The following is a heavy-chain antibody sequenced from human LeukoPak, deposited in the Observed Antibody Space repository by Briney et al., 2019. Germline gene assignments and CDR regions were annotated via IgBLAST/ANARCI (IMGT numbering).Heavy chain of an antibody. CDR3: ARVVYSSYYYYYYMDV. CDR1: GGSISSGDYY. J-gene: IGHJ6*03. V-gene: IGHV4-30-4*08. Sequence: SQTLSLTCTVSGGSISSGDYYWSWIRQRPGKGLEWIGYIYYSGSTYYNPSLKSRVTISVDTSKNQFSLKLSSVTAADTAVYYCARVVYSSYYYYYYMDVWGKGTTVTVSS. CDR2: IYYSGST. D-gene: IGHD4-11*01.